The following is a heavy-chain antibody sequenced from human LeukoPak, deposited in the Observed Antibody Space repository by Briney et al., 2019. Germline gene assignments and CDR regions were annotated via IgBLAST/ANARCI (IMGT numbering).Heavy chain of an antibody. CDR2: ISAYNGNT. J-gene: IGHJ6*03. Sequence: GGSLRLSCAASGFTVSSNYMSWVRQAPGQGLEWMGWISAYNGNTNYAQKLQGRVTMTTDTSTSTAYMELRSLRSDDTAVYYCARDRYYDSSGYYANYYYYYMDVWGKGTTVTVSS. D-gene: IGHD3-22*01. V-gene: IGHV1-18*04. CDR1: GFTVSSNY. CDR3: ARDRYYDSSGYYANYYYYYMDV.